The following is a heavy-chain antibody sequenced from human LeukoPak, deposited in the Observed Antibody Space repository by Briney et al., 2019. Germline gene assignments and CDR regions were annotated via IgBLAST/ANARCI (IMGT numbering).Heavy chain of an antibody. CDR2: ISWNSGSI. J-gene: IGHJ4*02. Sequence: PGGSLRLSCAASGFTFDDYAMHWVRQAPGKGLEWVSGISWNSGSIGYADSVKGRFTISRDNAKNSLYLQMNSLRAEDTAVYYCAREPYYYDSSGSYYFDYWGQGTLVTVSS. CDR1: GFTFDDYA. V-gene: IGHV3-9*01. CDR3: AREPYYYDSSGSYYFDY. D-gene: IGHD3-22*01.